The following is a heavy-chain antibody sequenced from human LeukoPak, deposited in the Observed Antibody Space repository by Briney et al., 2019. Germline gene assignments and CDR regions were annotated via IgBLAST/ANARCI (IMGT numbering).Heavy chain of an antibody. CDR1: GFTFSGYW. CDR2: ISSDGSTT. J-gene: IGHJ5*02. V-gene: IGHV3-74*01. CDR3: ARRDYFDP. Sequence: GGSLRLPRAASGFTFSGYWMHWIRHAPGKGLVWVSRISSDGSTTSYADPVKGRFTISRDNAKNTLYLQMNSLRAEDTAVYYCARRDYFDPWGQGTLVTVPS. D-gene: IGHD4-11*01.